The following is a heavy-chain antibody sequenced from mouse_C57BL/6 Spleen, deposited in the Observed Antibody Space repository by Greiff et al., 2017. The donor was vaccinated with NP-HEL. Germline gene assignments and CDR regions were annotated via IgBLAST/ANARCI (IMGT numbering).Heavy chain of an antibody. CDR2: ISDGGSYT. CDR1: GFTFSSYA. CDR3: ARERAY. Sequence: EVMLVESGGGLVKPGGSLKLSCAASGFTFSSYAMSWVRQTPEKRLEWVATISDGGSYTYYPDNVTGRFTISRDNAKNNQYLQMSHLKSEDTAMYYCARERAYWGQGTLVTVSA. V-gene: IGHV5-4*01. J-gene: IGHJ3*01.